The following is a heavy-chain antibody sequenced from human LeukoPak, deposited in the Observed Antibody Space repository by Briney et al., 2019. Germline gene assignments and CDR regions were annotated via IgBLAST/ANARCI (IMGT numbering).Heavy chain of an antibody. CDR1: GFTFSSYS. V-gene: IGHV3-48*04. Sequence: GGSLRLSCAASGFTFSSYSMNWVRQAPGKGLEWVSYISSSGSTIYYADSVKGRFTISRDNAKNSLYLQMNSLRAEDTAVYYCARRTQYYYGSGSTYYYYYGMDVWGQGTTVTVSS. D-gene: IGHD3-10*01. CDR2: ISSSGSTI. CDR3: ARRTQYYYGSGSTYYYYYGMDV. J-gene: IGHJ6*02.